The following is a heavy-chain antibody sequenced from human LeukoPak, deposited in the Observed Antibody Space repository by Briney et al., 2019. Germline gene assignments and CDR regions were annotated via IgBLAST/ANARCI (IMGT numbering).Heavy chain of an antibody. Sequence: PSDTLSLTCTLSGGFINRSSYYEARIRQPLGTGLEWIENILCSGRTYYNTSLKSRVTISVDTSKNQFSLKLNSVTAADTAVYYCARSDYDDTSAFDYWGQGTLVTVSS. D-gene: IGHD3-22*01. CDR3: ARSDYDDTSAFDY. CDR2: ILCSGRT. J-gene: IGHJ4*02. V-gene: IGHV4-39*01. CDR1: GGFINRSSYY.